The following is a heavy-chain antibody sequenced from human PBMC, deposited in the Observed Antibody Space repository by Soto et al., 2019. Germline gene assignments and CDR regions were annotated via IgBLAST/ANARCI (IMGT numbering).Heavy chain of an antibody. CDR3: ARSVGWYYFDS. D-gene: IGHD2-15*01. J-gene: IGHJ4*02. CDR1: GYRFANYW. CDR2: IYPGDSDT. V-gene: IGHV5-51*03. Sequence: EVQLVQSGAEVKKPGESLKISCKGSGYRFANYWIGWVRQMPGKGLEWMGIIYPGDSDTRYRRSFQGPVTISADKSINTAYVQWSSLKASDTAMYFCARSVGWYYFDSWGQGTLVTVSS.